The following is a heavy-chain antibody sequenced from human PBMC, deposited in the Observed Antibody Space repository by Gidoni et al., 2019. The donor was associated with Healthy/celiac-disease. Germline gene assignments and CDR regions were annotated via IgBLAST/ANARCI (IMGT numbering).Heavy chain of an antibody. Sequence: QLQLQESGPGLVKPSETLSLTCTVSGGSISSRSYYWGWIRQPPGNGLECSGSIYYSGSTYDNPSLNIRVTISVDTSKNQFSLKLSYVTAADTAVYYCAGSITIFGVVTLRPAAFDIWGQGTMVTVSS. CDR1: GGSISSRSYY. V-gene: IGHV4-39*01. J-gene: IGHJ3*02. D-gene: IGHD3-3*01. CDR3: AGSITIFGVVTLRPAAFDI. CDR2: IYYSGST.